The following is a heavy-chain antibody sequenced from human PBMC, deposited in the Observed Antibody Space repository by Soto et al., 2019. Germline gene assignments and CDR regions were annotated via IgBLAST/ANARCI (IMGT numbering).Heavy chain of an antibody. D-gene: IGHD4-17*01. V-gene: IGHV4-59*01. CDR1: GGSMSNNY. Sequence: QVHLQESGPALVKPSETLSLFCNVSGGSMSNNYWTWIRQAPGKGLEWIGYVFYTGSTNYNPSLKSRVSISVDTSKKYFSLRLTSVTAADTAVYYCARSLTVTRFDQWGQGTRVTVS. CDR3: ARSLTVTRFDQ. CDR2: VFYTGST. J-gene: IGHJ4*02.